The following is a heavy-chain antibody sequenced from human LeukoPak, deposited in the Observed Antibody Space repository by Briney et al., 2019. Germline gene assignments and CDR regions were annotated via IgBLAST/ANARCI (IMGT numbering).Heavy chain of an antibody. CDR2: LSSSGANT. D-gene: IGHD2-21*01. V-gene: IGHV3-23*01. Sequence: GGSLRLSCAASGLTFSNYAMSWVRQAPGKGLEWVSTLSSSGANTYYADSVKGRFSISRDNSKHTLYLQMNSLRAEDTAVYYCAKGEIASPFDPWGQGTLVTVSS. J-gene: IGHJ5*02. CDR1: GLTFSNYA. CDR3: AKGEIASPFDP.